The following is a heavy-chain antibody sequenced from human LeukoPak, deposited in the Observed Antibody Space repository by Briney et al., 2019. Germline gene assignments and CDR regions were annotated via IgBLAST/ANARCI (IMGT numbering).Heavy chain of an antibody. D-gene: IGHD6-13*01. CDR1: GFTFSSYA. V-gene: IGHV3-23*01. Sequence: PGGSLRLSCAASGFTFSSYAMSWVRQAPGKGLEWVSAISGSGGSTYYADSVKGRFTISRDNSKNTLYLQMNSLRAEDTAVYYCAKESGYSSSWYVRNLNFDYWGQGTLVTVSS. CDR2: ISGSGGST. CDR3: AKESGYSSSWYVRNLNFDY. J-gene: IGHJ4*02.